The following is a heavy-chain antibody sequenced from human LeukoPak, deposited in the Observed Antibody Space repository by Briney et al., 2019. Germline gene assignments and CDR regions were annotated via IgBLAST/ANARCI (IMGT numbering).Heavy chain of an antibody. CDR1: GFTFSSYG. Sequence: GVSLRLSCAASGFTFSSYGMNWVRQAPGKGLEWVSYISSSSNTIYYADSVKGRFTISRDNAKNSLYLQMNSLRDEDTAVYYCARDQGSYGGEYYFDCWGQGTLVTVSS. J-gene: IGHJ4*02. D-gene: IGHD4-23*01. CDR2: ISSSSNTI. V-gene: IGHV3-48*02. CDR3: ARDQGSYGGEYYFDC.